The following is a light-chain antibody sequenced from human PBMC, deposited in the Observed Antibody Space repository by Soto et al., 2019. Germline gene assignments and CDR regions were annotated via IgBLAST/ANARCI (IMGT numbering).Light chain of an antibody. CDR1: SSDIGAYNL. CDR2: EVS. V-gene: IGLV2-14*01. J-gene: IGLJ1*01. Sequence: QSVLTQPASVSGSPGQSVTISCTGTSSDIGAYNLVSWYQHHPDKAPKLMISEVSNRPSGVSDRFSGSKSGNTASLTISGLQSEDEADYYCASLTTTNFVFGTGTKVTAL. CDR3: ASLTTTNFV.